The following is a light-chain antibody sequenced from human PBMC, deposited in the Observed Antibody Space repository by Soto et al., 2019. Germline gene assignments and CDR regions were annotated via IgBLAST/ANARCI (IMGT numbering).Light chain of an antibody. V-gene: IGKV3-20*01. Sequence: EIVLTQSPGTLSLSPGERATLSCRASHTISSSYLAWYQQKPGQAPRLLMYGISRRATGIPDRFSGSGSGTDFTLTITRLEPEDFAVYYCQQYVTSSPRTIGQRTKVEIK. CDR1: HTISSSY. CDR3: QQYVTSSPRT. J-gene: IGKJ1*01. CDR2: GIS.